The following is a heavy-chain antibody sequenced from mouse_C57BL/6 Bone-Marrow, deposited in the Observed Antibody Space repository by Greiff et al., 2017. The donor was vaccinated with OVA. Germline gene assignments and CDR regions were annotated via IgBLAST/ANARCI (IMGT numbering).Heavy chain of an antibody. J-gene: IGHJ4*01. D-gene: IGHD1-1*01. Sequence: VQLQQSGAELVRPGASVKLSCTASGFNIKNTYMHWVKQRPEQGLEWIGRIDPANDNTKYAPKFQGKATMTADTSSNTAYLQLSRLSSEDTAVYCCARGDFGSSFYAMDYWGQGTSVTVSS. CDR3: ARGDFGSSFYAMDY. CDR2: IDPANDNT. V-gene: IGHV14-3*01. CDR1: GFNIKNTY.